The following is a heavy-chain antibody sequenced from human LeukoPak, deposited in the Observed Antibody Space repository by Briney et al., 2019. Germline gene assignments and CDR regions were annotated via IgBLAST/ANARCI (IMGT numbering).Heavy chain of an antibody. D-gene: IGHD2-15*01. CDR2: IFGSGGSA. Sequence: LTEGSLRLSCAASGFTFGSYAMYWVRQAPGKGLEWVSGIFGSGGSAHYADSVKGRFTISRDNSKNTVYLQMDSLRAEDTATYYCAKTTTGYSSGRYPAWPIDYWGQGTLVTVSS. V-gene: IGHV3-23*01. CDR1: GFTFGSYA. CDR3: AKTTTGYSSGRYPAWPIDY. J-gene: IGHJ4*02.